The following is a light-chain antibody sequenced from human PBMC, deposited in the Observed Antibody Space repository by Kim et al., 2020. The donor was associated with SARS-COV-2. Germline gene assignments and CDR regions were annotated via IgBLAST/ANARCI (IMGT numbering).Light chain of an antibody. CDR2: EVN. J-gene: IGLJ2*01. CDR3: SSYAGRQNLV. CDR1: SSDIGGDNF. Sequence: GQSVTIPCTGTSSDIGGDNFVAWYQQHPGKAPKVMIYEVNKRPAGVPDRFSGSKSGNTASLTVSGLQAEDEADYYCSSYAGRQNLVFGGGTQLTVL. V-gene: IGLV2-8*01.